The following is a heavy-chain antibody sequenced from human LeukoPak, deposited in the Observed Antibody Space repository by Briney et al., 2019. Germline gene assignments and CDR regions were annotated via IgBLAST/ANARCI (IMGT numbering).Heavy chain of an antibody. V-gene: IGHV3-7*01. D-gene: IGHD2-2*01. CDR1: GFIFKNYW. Sequence: GGSLRLSCAASGFIFKNYWMSWVRQAPGKGLEWVANINRDGSEKYYVDSVKGRFTISRDYAKNSLFLQMNTLRAEDTAVYYCARAQGGYCTTTRCYNQDWFDPWGQGTQVTVSS. CDR3: ARAQGGYCTTTRCYNQDWFDP. J-gene: IGHJ5*02. CDR2: INRDGSEK.